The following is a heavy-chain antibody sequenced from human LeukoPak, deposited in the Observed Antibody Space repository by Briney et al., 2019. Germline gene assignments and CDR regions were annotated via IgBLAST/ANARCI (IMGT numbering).Heavy chain of an antibody. CDR3: ARAPGASRSNWFDP. D-gene: IGHD3-10*01. Sequence: SETLSLTCTVSGGSISSGGYYWSWIRQHPGKGLEWIGYIYYSGSTYYNPSLKSRVTISVDTSKNQFSLKLSSVTAADTAVYYCARAPGASRSNWFDPWGQGTLVTVSS. CDR1: GGSISSGGYY. J-gene: IGHJ5*02. V-gene: IGHV4-31*03. CDR2: IYYSGST.